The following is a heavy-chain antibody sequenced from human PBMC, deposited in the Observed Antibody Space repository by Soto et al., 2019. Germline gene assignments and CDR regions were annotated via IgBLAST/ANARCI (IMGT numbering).Heavy chain of an antibody. Sequence: EVQLVESGGGLVQPGRSLGLSGAASGFIFEDYVMHWVRQAPGKGREGVAGISWNSGGLDYAGSVKGRFTISRDNAKNSVHLQINSLRTEDTALYYCVKDIAPLLGHCSGDACYSGPYYFDFWGQGTPVTVSS. CDR2: ISWNSGGL. CDR1: GFIFEDYV. J-gene: IGHJ4*02. D-gene: IGHD2-15*01. V-gene: IGHV3-9*01. CDR3: VKDIAPLLGHCSGDACYSGPYYFDF.